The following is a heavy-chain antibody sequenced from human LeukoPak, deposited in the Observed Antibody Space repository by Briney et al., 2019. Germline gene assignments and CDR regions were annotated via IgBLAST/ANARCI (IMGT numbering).Heavy chain of an antibody. D-gene: IGHD2-21*01. V-gene: IGHV4-31*03. J-gene: IGHJ4*02. CDR3: ARGGPPVIFNY. Sequence: SETLSLTCTVSGGSISSGGYYWSWIRQHPGKGLEWIGYIYYSGSTYYNPSLKSRVTISVDTSKNQFSLKLSSVTAADTAVYYCARGGPPVIFNYWGQGTLVTVAS. CDR1: GGSISSGGYY. CDR2: IYYSGST.